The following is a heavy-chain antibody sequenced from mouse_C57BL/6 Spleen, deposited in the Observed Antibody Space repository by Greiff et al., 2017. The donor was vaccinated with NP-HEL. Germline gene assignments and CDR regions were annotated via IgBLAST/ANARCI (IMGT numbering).Heavy chain of an antibody. V-gene: IGHV5-4*01. Sequence: EVKLVESGGGLVKPGGSLKLSCAASGFTFSSYAMSWVRQTPEKRLEWVATISDGGSYTYYPDNVKGRFTISRDNAKNNLYLQMSHLKSEDTAMYYCARDRANWAPFDYWGQGTTLTVSS. CDR3: ARDRANWAPFDY. CDR1: GFTFSSYA. CDR2: ISDGGSYT. J-gene: IGHJ2*01. D-gene: IGHD4-1*01.